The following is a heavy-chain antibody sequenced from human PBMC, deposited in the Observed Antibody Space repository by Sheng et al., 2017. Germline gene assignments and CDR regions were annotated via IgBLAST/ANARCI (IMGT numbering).Heavy chain of an antibody. V-gene: IGHV4-38-2*01. D-gene: IGHD4-4*01. CDR1: GYSISSGYY. CDR2: IYHSGST. CDR3: ARAGNYVSGYYYGMDV. Sequence: QVQLQESGPGLVKPSETLSLTCAVSGYSISSGYYWGWIRQPPGKGLEWIGSIYHSGSTYYNPSLKSRVTISVDTSKNQFSLKLSSVTAADTAVYYCARAGNYVSGYYYGMDVWGQGTTVTVSS. J-gene: IGHJ6*02.